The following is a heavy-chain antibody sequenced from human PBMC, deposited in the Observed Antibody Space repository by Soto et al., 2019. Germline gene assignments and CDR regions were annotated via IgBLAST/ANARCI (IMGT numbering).Heavy chain of an antibody. CDR3: AKGGPDGFCSGGRCYFDY. V-gene: IGHV3-9*01. CDR2: ISWNSNII. J-gene: IGHJ4*02. Sequence: EVQLVESGGGLVQPGRSLRLSCAASGFTFDDYAMHWVRRVPGKGLEWVSSISWNSNIIGYADSVKGRFTISRDNAQNSLYLHMNSLRPEDTALYYCAKGGPDGFCSGGRCYFDYWGQGTLVTVSS. CDR1: GFTFDDYA. D-gene: IGHD2-15*01.